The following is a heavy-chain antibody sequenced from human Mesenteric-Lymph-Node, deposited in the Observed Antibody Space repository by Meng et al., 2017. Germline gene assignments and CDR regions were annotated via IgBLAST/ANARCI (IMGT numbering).Heavy chain of an antibody. D-gene: IGHD2-15*01. Sequence: GGSLRLSCAASGFTFSSYAMHWVRQAPGKGLEWVAVISYDGSNKYYADSVKGRFTISRDNSKNTLYLQMNSLRAEDTAVYYCAREGTYCSGGSCYRDYEYFQHWGQGTLVTVSS. J-gene: IGHJ1*01. CDR3: AREGTYCSGGSCYRDYEYFQH. V-gene: IGHV3-30*04. CDR1: GFTFSSYA. CDR2: ISYDGSNK.